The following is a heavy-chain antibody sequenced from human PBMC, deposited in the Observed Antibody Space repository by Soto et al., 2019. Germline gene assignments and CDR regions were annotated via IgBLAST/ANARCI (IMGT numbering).Heavy chain of an antibody. D-gene: IGHD2-2*01. V-gene: IGHV3-23*01. CDR1: GFTFSNYA. J-gene: IGHJ4*02. CDR3: AKRPASIVTFDY. CDR2: ISGNGGST. Sequence: EVQLLDSGGGLVQPGGSLRLSCAASGFTFSNYAMSWVRQAPGKGLEWVSTISGNGGSTYYADSVKGRCTISRDNSKYMLFLQINSLRDDDSAVYYCAKRPASIVTFDYWGQGTPVTVSS.